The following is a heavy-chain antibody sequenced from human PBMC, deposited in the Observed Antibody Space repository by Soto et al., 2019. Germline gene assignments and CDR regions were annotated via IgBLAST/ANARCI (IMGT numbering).Heavy chain of an antibody. J-gene: IGHJ4*02. CDR3: ARAKGSSSPLDY. D-gene: IGHD6-13*01. CDR2: IWYDGSNK. CDR1: GFTFSSYG. V-gene: IGHV3-33*01. Sequence: QVQLVESGGGVVQPGRSLRLSCAASGFTFSSYGMHWVRQAPGKGLEWVAVIWYDGSNKYYADSVKGRFTISRDNSKNTLYLQMNSLRAEDKAVYYCARAKGSSSPLDYWGQGNLVTVSS.